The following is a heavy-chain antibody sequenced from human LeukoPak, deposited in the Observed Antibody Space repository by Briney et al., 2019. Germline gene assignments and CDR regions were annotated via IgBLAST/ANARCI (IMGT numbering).Heavy chain of an antibody. J-gene: IGHJ4*02. CDR3: ARGGGYSYGSFDY. CDR1: GFTFTTYW. D-gene: IGHD5-18*01. CDR2: IKQDGTEK. V-gene: IGHV3-7*01. Sequence: GGSLRLSCAASGFTFTTYWMSWVRQPPGKGLEWVANIKQDGTEKYYVDSVKGRFTISRDNAKNTLYLQMNSLRAEDTAVYYCARGGGYSYGSFDYWGQGTLVTVSS.